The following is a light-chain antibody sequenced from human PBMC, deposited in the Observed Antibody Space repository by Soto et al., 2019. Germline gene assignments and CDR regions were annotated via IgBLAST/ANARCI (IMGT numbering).Light chain of an antibody. J-gene: IGLJ2*01. CDR2: EVS. Sequence: QSVLTQPPSASGSPGQSVTISCTGTSSDVGGYNYVSWYQQHPDKAPKLMIYEVSKRPSGVPDRFSGSKSGNTASLTVSGLQTEDEADYYCSSYAGSNMVFGGWSKVTVL. CDR3: SSYAGSNMV. V-gene: IGLV2-8*01. CDR1: SSDVGGYNY.